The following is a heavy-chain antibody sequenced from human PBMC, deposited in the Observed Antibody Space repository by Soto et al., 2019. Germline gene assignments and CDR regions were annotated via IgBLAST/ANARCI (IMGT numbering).Heavy chain of an antibody. CDR2: ISAYNGNT. D-gene: IGHD6-13*01. CDR1: GYTFTSYG. Sequence: ASVKVSCKASGYTFTSYGISWVRQAPGQGLEWKGWISAYNGNTNYAQKLQGRVTMTTDTSTSTAYMVLRSLRSDDTAVYYCAREVKPGIAAAGTRSVYYYYYGMDVWGQGTTVTVSS. CDR3: AREVKPGIAAAGTRSVYYYYYGMDV. V-gene: IGHV1-18*01. J-gene: IGHJ6*02.